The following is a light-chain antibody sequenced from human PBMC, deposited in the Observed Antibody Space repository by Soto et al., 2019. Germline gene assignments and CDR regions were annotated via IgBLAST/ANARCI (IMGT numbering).Light chain of an antibody. J-gene: IGKJ5*01. V-gene: IGKV1-33*01. CDR1: QNIKNY. Sequence: DIQMTHSPSSLSASVGDKVTITCQASQNIKNYLNWYQQKPGRAPKLLIYDASNLEAGVPSRFRGSGSGTDFTFTISRLQPEDIATYYCQQYENLPTFGQGTRLETK. CDR2: DAS. CDR3: QQYENLPT.